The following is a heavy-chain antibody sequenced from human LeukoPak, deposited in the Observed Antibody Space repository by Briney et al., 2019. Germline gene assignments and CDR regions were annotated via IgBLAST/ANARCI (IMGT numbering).Heavy chain of an antibody. Sequence: PGGSLRLSCAASGFIFSSYAMTWVRQAPGKGLEWVSGISWNSGSIGYADSVKGRFTISRDNAKNSLYLQMNSLRAEDTALYYCAKALVGEQYYFDYWGQGTLVTVSS. J-gene: IGHJ4*02. V-gene: IGHV3-9*01. D-gene: IGHD3-16*01. CDR3: AKALVGEQYYFDY. CDR1: GFIFSSYA. CDR2: ISWNSGSI.